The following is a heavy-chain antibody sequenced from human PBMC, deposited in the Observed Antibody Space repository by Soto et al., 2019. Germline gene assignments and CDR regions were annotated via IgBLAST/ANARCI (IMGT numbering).Heavy chain of an antibody. CDR3: ARSPAYGDYANLDT. J-gene: IGHJ5*02. Sequence: ETLSLTCTVSGDSVSKYYWNWIRQPAGKGLEWIGRIHSTRSPNYNPSLKSRVTMSVDTSKNQFSLKLNLTSVTAADTAVYYCARSPAYGDYANLDTWGQGTLVTVSS. V-gene: IGHV4-4*07. CDR1: GDSVSKYY. CDR2: IHSTRSP. D-gene: IGHD4-17*01.